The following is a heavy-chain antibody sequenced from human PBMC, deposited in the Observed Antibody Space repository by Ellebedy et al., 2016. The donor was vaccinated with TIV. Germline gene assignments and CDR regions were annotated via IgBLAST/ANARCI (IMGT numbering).Heavy chain of an antibody. D-gene: IGHD2-2*01. CDR3: ARLPCGSTSCGGAAYDF. CDR2: ISIYNENT. V-gene: IGHV1-18*01. J-gene: IGHJ3*01. Sequence: ATVKVSCXASGYMFSDYGVTWVRQAPGQGFEWMEWISIYNENTNYAAKFQGRVTMTTDRSTSTAYMELRSLGSDDTAVYYCARLPCGSTSCGGAAYDFWGQGTAVTVSS. CDR1: GYMFSDYG.